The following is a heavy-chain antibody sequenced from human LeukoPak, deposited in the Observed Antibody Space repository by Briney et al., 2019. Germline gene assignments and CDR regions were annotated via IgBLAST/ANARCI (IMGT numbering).Heavy chain of an antibody. D-gene: IGHD3-10*01. CDR1: GGSISSYY. CDR2: IYSSGST. J-gene: IGHJ4*02. V-gene: IGHV4-4*07. Sequence: SETLSLTCTVSGGSISSYYWSWIRQPAGKGLEWIARIYSSGSTNYNPSLKSRVTMSVDTSKNQFSLKLSSVTAADTAVYYCARDPGSGSFKSFDYWGQGTLVTVSS. CDR3: ARDPGSGSFKSFDY.